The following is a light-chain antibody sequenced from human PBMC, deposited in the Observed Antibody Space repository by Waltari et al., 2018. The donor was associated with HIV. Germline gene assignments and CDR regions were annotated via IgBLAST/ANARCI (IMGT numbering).Light chain of an antibody. CDR1: QGIGHS. CDR3: QKYNSAPRT. CDR2: AAS. J-gene: IGKJ1*01. V-gene: IGKV1-27*01. Sequence: DVQMNQAPSSLSASVGERVTITCRASQGIGHSLAWYQHKPGKAPKLLIYAASTLQSGVPSRFSGSGSGAHFTLTISSLQPEDIATYYCQKYNSAPRTFGQGTKVEFK.